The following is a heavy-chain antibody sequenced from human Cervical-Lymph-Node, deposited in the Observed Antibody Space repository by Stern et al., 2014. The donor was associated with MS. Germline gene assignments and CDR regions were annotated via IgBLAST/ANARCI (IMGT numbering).Heavy chain of an antibody. CDR1: GDSITSGGHY. CDR3: ASRWSGTYYGQNWFDP. J-gene: IGHJ5*02. V-gene: IGHV4-31*03. CDR2: IYNSGAT. D-gene: IGHD1-26*01. Sequence: QVQLQESGPGLVKPSQTLSLTCTVSGDSITSGGHYWSWIRQHPGKGLEWIGYIYNSGATFYNPSLNGRVTISLDTSKSQFSLQLSSVTAADTAIYYCASRWSGTYYGQNWFDPWGQGILVTVST.